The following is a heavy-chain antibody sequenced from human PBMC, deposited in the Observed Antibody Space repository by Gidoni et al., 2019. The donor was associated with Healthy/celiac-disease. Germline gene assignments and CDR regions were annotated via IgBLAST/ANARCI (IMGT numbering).Heavy chain of an antibody. V-gene: IGHV3-23*01. J-gene: IGHJ4*02. CDR1: GCTFSCYA. D-gene: IGHD3-22*01. CDR2: ISGSGGST. Sequence: EVQLLESGGGLVQPGGSLRLSCAAPGCTFSCYAMSWVRPAPGKGLEWVSAISGSGGSTYYADSVKGRFTISRDNSKNTLYLQLNSLRAEDTAVYYCAKDRGYYYDSSGYYDYWGQGTLVTVSS. CDR3: AKDRGYYYDSSGYYDY.